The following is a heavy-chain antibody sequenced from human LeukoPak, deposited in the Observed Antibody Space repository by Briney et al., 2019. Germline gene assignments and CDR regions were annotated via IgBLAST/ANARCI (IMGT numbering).Heavy chain of an antibody. CDR2: ISSSGSTI. D-gene: IGHD3-22*01. CDR1: GFTFSSYE. Sequence: GGSLRLSCAASGFTFSSYEMHWVRQAPGKGLEWVSYISSSGSTIYYADSVKGRFTISRDNAKNSLYLQMNSLRAEDTAVYYCARVKLIDRGSMSHDSSGYLTLDYWGQGTLVTVSS. J-gene: IGHJ4*02. CDR3: ARVKLIDRGSMSHDSSGYLTLDY. V-gene: IGHV3-48*03.